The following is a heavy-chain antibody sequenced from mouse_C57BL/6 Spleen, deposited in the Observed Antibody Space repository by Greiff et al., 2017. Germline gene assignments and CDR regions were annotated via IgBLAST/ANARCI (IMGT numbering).Heavy chain of an antibody. CDR3: TRDYGSNYAMDY. Sequence: VQLQESGAELVRPGSSVKLSCKASGSTFPSYWMHWVKQRPIQGLEWIGNIDPSDRETHYNQKLQDKAKLTVDKSSSTAYMQLSSLTSEDSAVYYCTRDYGSNYAMDYWGQGTSVTVSS. J-gene: IGHJ4*01. CDR1: GSTFPSYW. CDR2: IDPSDRET. D-gene: IGHD1-1*01. V-gene: IGHV1-52*01.